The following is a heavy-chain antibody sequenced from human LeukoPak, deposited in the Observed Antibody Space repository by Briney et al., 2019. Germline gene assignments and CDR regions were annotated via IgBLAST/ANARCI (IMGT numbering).Heavy chain of an antibody. CDR1: GGSFSGYY. J-gene: IGHJ4*02. CDR3: ARGRYYYGSGRHYTFRYYFDY. Sequence: SETLSLTCAVYGGSFSGYYWSWIRQPPGKGLEWIGEINHSGSTIYNPSLKSRVTISVDTSKNQFSLKLSSVTAADTAVYYCARGRYYYGSGRHYTFRYYFDYWGQGTLVTVSS. CDR2: INHSGST. V-gene: IGHV4-34*01. D-gene: IGHD3-10*01.